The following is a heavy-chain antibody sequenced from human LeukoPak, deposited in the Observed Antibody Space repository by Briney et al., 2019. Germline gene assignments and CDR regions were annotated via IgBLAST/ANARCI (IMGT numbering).Heavy chain of an antibody. CDR3: ARVGSGGRREYYFDY. J-gene: IGHJ4*02. CDR1: GFTFSSYA. V-gene: IGHV3-30*04. CDR2: ISYDGSNK. D-gene: IGHD1-26*01. Sequence: GGSLRLSCAASGFTFSSYAMHWVRQAPGKGLEWVAVISYDGSNKYYADSVKGRFTISRDNSKNTLYLQMNSLRAEDTAVYYCARVGSGGRREYYFDYWGQGTLVTVSS.